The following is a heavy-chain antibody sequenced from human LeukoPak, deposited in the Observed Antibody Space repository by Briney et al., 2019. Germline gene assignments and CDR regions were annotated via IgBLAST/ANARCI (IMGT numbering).Heavy chain of an antibody. V-gene: IGHV1-18*01. CDR1: GYTFTSYG. Sequence: GASVKVSCKASGYTFTSYGISWVRQAPGQELEWMGWISAYNGNTNYAQKLQGRVTMTTDTSTSTAYMELRSLRSDDTAVYYCARGIGGWLVPYYFDYWGQGTLVTVSS. CDR3: ARGIGGWLVPYYFDY. J-gene: IGHJ4*02. D-gene: IGHD6-19*01. CDR2: ISAYNGNT.